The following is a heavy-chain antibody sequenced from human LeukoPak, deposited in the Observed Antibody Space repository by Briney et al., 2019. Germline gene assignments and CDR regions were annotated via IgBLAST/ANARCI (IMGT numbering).Heavy chain of an antibody. CDR3: ATPHYYDNSGY. V-gene: IGHV3-21*01. D-gene: IGHD3-22*01. Sequence: GGSLRLSCAASGFTFSNYPMTWVRQAPGKGLEWVSAISAGGTDTYYADSVKGRFTISRDNAKNSVYLQMNSLKAEDTAVYYCATPHYYDNSGYWGQGILVTVSS. CDR1: GFTFSNYP. J-gene: IGHJ4*02. CDR2: ISAGGTDT.